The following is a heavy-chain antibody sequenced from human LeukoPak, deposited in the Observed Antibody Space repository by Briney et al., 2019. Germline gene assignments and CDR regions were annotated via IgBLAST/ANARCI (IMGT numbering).Heavy chain of an antibody. CDR1: GGTFSSYA. CDR3: PRGAITTPRAVFDP. Sequence: GASVKVSCKASGGTFSSYAISWVRQAPAQGLEWMGWISAYNGNTNYAQKLQGRVTMTTDTSTSTAYMELRSLRSDDTAVYYCPRGAITTPRAVFDPWGQGTLVTVSS. V-gene: IGHV1-18*01. D-gene: IGHD3-22*01. J-gene: IGHJ5*02. CDR2: ISAYNGNT.